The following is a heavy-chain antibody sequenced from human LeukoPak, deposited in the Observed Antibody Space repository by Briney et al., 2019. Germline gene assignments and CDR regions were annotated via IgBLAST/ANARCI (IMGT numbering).Heavy chain of an antibody. CDR3: ARDSPYSSSWYATYYFDY. D-gene: IGHD6-13*01. CDR2: ISSSSSYT. V-gene: IGHV3-11*06. Sequence: GGSLRLSCAASGFTFSDYYMSWIRQAPGKGLEWVSYISSSSSYTNYADSVKGRFTISRDNAKNSLYLQMNSLRAEDTAVYYCARDSPYSSSWYATYYFDYWGQGTLVTVSS. J-gene: IGHJ4*02. CDR1: GFTFSDYY.